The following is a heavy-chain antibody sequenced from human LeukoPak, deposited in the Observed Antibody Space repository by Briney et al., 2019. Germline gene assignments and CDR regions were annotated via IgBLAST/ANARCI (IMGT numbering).Heavy chain of an antibody. Sequence: GGSLRLSCAAPGFTFSSYAMSWVRQAPGKGLEWVSAISGSGGSTYYADSVKGRFTISRDNSKNTLYLQMNSLRAEDTAVYYCAKLYCSSTSCYQADYWGQGTLVTVSS. D-gene: IGHD2-2*01. V-gene: IGHV3-23*01. CDR2: ISGSGGST. CDR3: AKLYCSSTSCYQADY. J-gene: IGHJ4*02. CDR1: GFTFSSYA.